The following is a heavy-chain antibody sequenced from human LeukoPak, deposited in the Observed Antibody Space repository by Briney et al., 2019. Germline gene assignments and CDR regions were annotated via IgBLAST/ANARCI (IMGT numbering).Heavy chain of an antibody. CDR1: GFTISSYY. D-gene: IGHD6-13*01. J-gene: IGHJ3*02. CDR3: ASTTSIAAAGTGAFDI. Sequence: PGGSLRLSCAASGFTISSYYMAWVRQAPGKGLEWVSRINSDGSSTSYADSVKGRFTISRDNSKNTLYLQMNSLRAEDTAVYYCASTTSIAAAGTGAFDIWGQGTMVTVSS. V-gene: IGHV3-74*01. CDR2: INSDGSST.